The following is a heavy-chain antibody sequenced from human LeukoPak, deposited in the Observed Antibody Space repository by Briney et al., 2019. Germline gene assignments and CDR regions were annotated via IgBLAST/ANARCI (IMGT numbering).Heavy chain of an antibody. V-gene: IGHV3-7*01. CDR3: ARLFGGVTTYGY. CDR2: MKGDGSHI. D-gene: IGHD2-8*02. J-gene: IGHJ4*02. Sequence: PGGSLRLSCAASGFTFSDYYMSWIRQAPGGGLQWVASMKGDGSHIYYVDSVKGRFIISRDNARNSLYLQMSSLRVEDTAIYYCARLFGGVTTYGYWGQGAQVTVSS. CDR1: GFTFSDYY.